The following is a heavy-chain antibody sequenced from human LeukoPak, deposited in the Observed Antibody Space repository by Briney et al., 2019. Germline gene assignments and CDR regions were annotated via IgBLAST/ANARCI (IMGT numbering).Heavy chain of an antibody. CDR1: GGSISSSYSY. CDR2: IYYSGST. D-gene: IGHD3-3*01. V-gene: IGHV4-39*01. J-gene: IGHJ4*02. Sequence: SETLSLTCTVSGGSISSSYSYWGWIRQPPGQGLEWIGSIYYSGSTYYNPSLKSRVTISVDTSKNQFSLKLSSVTAADTAVYYCARRVYYDFWTGASVPFDYWGQGTLVTVSS. CDR3: ARRVYYDFWTGASVPFDY.